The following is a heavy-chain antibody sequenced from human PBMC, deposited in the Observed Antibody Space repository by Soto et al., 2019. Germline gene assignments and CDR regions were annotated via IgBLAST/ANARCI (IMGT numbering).Heavy chain of an antibody. CDR1: GSTFSSYT. CDR3: ASSNRHGNTRPFDI. V-gene: IGHV1-69*02. J-gene: IGHJ3*02. D-gene: IGHD1-1*01. CDR2: TIPILGIA. Sequence: ASVKVSCKASGSTFSSYTISWVRQAPGQGLEWMGRTIPILGIANYAQKFQGRVTITADKSTSTAYMELSSLRSEDTAVYYSASSNRHGNTRPFDIWGQGTMVTVSS.